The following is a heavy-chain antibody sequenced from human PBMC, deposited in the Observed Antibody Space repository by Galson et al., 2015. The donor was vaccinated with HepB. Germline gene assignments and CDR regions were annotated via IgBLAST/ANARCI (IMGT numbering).Heavy chain of an antibody. V-gene: IGHV3-23*01. D-gene: IGHD2-8*01. CDR3: AKDNASRGFDY. CDR1: GFTFSIYG. Sequence: SLRLSCAASGFTFSIYGMSWVRQAPGKGPEWVSSVSGSGHTHYADSVKGRFTISRDNSNNALYLQINSLRVGDTAVYYCAKDNASRGFDYWGQGTLVIVSP. J-gene: IGHJ4*02. CDR2: VSGSGHT.